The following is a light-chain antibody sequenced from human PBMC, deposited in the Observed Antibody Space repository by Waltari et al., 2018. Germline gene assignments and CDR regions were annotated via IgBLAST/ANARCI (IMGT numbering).Light chain of an antibody. CDR1: SSSIGSNY. V-gene: IGLV1-47*01. J-gene: IGLJ3*02. CDR3: AAWDDSLSGLV. Sequence: QSVLTQPPSASGTPGQKVTISCNGSSSSIGSNYEYWYQQLPGTAPKLLIFKNNQRPSGVPDRFSDSKSGTSASLAINGLRSEDEADYYCAAWDDSLSGLVLGAGTKVTVL. CDR2: KNN.